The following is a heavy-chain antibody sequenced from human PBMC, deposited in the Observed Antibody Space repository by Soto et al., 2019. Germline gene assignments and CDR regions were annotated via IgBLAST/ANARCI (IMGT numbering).Heavy chain of an antibody. J-gene: IGHJ4*01. Sequence: ASVKVSCKASGYSFRIYAMHWVRQAPGQRLEWLGWVNAGDGDTEFSQKFQGRVTMARDTSANTAYMELSSLTAEDTAVYYCVRGLSSAAPYWGQGTLVTVSS. V-gene: IGHV1-3*01. CDR2: VNAGDGDT. D-gene: IGHD6-13*01. CDR1: GYSFRIYA. CDR3: VRGLSSAAPY.